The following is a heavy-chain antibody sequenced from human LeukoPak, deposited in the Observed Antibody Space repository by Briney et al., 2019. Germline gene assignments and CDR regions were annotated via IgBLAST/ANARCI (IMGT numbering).Heavy chain of an antibody. CDR1: GFTVSSNY. D-gene: IGHD6-19*01. V-gene: IGHV3-53*01. CDR2: IYSGGST. J-gene: IGHJ3*02. CDR3: ARDRSGSSGWYDAFDI. Sequence: AGGSLRLSCAASGFTVSSNYMSWVRQAPGKGLEWVSVIYSGGSTYYADSVKGRFTISRDNSKNTLCLQMNSLRAEDTAVYYCARDRSGSSGWYDAFDIWGQGTMVTVSS.